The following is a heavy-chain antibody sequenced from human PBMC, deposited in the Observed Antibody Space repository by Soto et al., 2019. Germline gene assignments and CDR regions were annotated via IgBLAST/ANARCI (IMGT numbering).Heavy chain of an antibody. CDR2: ISFSGDYI. V-gene: IGHV3-21*01. CDR1: GFTFSSYS. CDR3: VVVGASTMIDFPNPLQPLP. Sequence: GSLRLSCAASGFTFSSYSMNWVRQAPGKGLEWVSSISFSGDYIYYADSVKGRFTISRDNARNSLYLQMNRLGVDDTALEGRVVVGASTMIDFPNPLQPLPWG. D-gene: IGHD3-22*01. J-gene: IGHJ5*02.